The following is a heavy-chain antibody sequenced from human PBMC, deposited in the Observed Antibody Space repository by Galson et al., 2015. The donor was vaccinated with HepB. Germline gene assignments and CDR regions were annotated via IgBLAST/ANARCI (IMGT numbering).Heavy chain of an antibody. CDR1: GFPLSFYG. Sequence: SLRLSCAASGFPLSFYGMHWVRQAPGKGLVWVSGINDNGSGTNYADCVKGRFTITRGNAKATVYLQMNSLRADDTAVYYCARDPLYVGNGSYFGLDVWGQGTTVTVSS. D-gene: IGHD6-19*01. CDR3: ARDPLYVGNGSYFGLDV. J-gene: IGHJ6*02. CDR2: INDNGSGT. V-gene: IGHV3-74*01.